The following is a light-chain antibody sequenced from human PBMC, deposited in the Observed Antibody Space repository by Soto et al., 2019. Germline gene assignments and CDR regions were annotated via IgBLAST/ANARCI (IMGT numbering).Light chain of an antibody. CDR1: QGVSRK. CDR3: QQYHTWPIT. CDR2: GAP. Sequence: VLTQAPDSLAVSLGERATFSCRASQGVSRKLAWYQHKPGQAPRLLISGAPTGATGIPARFSGSGSGTEFTLTISSLQSEDCAIYYCQQYHTWPITFGGGTKVDIK. V-gene: IGKV3-15*01. J-gene: IGKJ4*01.